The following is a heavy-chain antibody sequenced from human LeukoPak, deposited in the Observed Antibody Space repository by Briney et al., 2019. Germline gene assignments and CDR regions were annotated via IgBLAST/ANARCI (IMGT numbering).Heavy chain of an antibody. CDR2: IKQDGSEK. J-gene: IGHJ4*02. V-gene: IGHV3-7*03. CDR3: AKDRTTVTLYLPYYFDY. D-gene: IGHD4-17*01. Sequence: GWSLRLSCAASGFTFSSYWMSWVRQAPGKGLEWVANIKQDGSEKYYVDSVKGRFTISRDNAKNSLYLQMNSLRAEDTAVYYCAKDRTTVTLYLPYYFDYWGQGTLVTVSS. CDR1: GFTFSSYW.